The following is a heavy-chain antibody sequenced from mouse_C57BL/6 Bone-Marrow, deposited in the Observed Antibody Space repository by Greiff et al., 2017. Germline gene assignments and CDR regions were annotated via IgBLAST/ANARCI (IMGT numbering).Heavy chain of an antibody. V-gene: IGHV14-4*01. D-gene: IGHD4-1*01. CDR1: GFNIKDDY. CDR2: IDPENGDT. Sequence: EVQLQQSGAELVRPGASVKLSCTASGFNIKDDYMHWVKQRPEQGLEWIGWIDPENGDTEYASKFQGKATITADTSSNTAYLQLSSLTSEDTAVYYCTTSPGTGSDYWGQGTTLTVSS. J-gene: IGHJ2*01. CDR3: TTSPGTGSDY.